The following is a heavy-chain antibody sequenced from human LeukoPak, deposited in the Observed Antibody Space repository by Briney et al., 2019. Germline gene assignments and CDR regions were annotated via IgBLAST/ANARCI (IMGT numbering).Heavy chain of an antibody. J-gene: IGHJ4*02. V-gene: IGHV3-30*02. CDR1: GLTFSSYG. Sequence: PGGSLRLSCAASGLTFSSYGMHWVRQAPGKGLEWVAFIRYDGNNKYYADSVKGRITISRDNSKNTLYLQMNSLRAEDTAMYYCAKIPVQQGFDYWGQGTLVTVSS. CDR3: AKIPVQQGFDY. CDR2: IRYDGNNK. D-gene: IGHD5-18*01.